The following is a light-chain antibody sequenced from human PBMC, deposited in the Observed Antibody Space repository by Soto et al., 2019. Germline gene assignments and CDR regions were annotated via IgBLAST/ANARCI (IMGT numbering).Light chain of an antibody. CDR2: GAA. CDR3: QQYNNWPGT. J-gene: IGKJ1*01. V-gene: IGKV3-15*01. Sequence: EIVMTQSPATLSVSPGERATLSCRAGESISNNLAWYQQKPGQAPRLLIYGAATRAAGIPARFSGRGSGTEFTLTISSLQSEDFGVYYCQQYNNWPGTFGQVTKVEIK. CDR1: ESISNN.